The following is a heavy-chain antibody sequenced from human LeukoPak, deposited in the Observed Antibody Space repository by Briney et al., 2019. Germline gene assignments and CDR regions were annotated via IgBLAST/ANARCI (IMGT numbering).Heavy chain of an antibody. CDR2: IYHTGST. D-gene: IGHD3-3*01. Sequence: PSETLSLTCTVSGGSISSYYWSWIRQPPGKGLEWIGYIYHTGSTSYNPSLKGRVTISVDTSKNQFSLKLSSVTAADTAVYYCARGYDFWSAGDYWGQGTLVTVSS. V-gene: IGHV4-59*01. CDR1: GGSISSYY. CDR3: ARGYDFWSAGDY. J-gene: IGHJ4*02.